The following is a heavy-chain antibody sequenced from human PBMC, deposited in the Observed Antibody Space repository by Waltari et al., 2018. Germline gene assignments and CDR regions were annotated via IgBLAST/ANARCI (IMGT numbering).Heavy chain of an antibody. CDR3: ARDRWSIAARPYYYGMDL. CDR2: IYSGGST. CDR1: GFTVSSNY. V-gene: IGHV3-53*01. D-gene: IGHD6-6*01. J-gene: IGHJ6*02. Sequence: EVQLVESGGVLIQPGGSLRLSCAASGFTVSSNYMSWVRQAPGRGLAWVSDIYSGGSTEYADSVKGRFTISRDNAKNTLYRQMNSLRAEDTAVYYCARDRWSIAARPYYYGMDLWGQGTTVTVSS.